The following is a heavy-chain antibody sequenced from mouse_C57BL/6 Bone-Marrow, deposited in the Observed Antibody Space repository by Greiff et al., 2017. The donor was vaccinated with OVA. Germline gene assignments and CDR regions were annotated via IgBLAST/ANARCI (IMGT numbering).Heavy chain of an antibody. D-gene: IGHD2-2*01. Sequence: QVQLQQSGAELVKPGASVKLSCKASGYTFTSYWMHWVKQRPGQGLEWIGMINPNSGSTNYNEKFKSKATLTVDKSSSTAYMQLSSLTSEDSAVYYCARGGLYGYDVPDYWGQGTTLTVSS. CDR3: ARGGLYGYDVPDY. CDR2: INPNSGST. CDR1: GYTFTSYW. J-gene: IGHJ2*01. V-gene: IGHV1-64*01.